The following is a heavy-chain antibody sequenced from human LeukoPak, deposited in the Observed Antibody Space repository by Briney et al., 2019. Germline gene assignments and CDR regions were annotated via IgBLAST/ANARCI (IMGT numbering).Heavy chain of an antibody. V-gene: IGHV3-64D*06. CDR3: ARYSSGWYNL. J-gene: IGHJ4*02. Sequence: GGSLRLSCAASGFTFSTYGMHWVRQAPGKGLEYVSAVSHNGGTTYYADSVKGRFAVSRDNSKNTVYLQMSSLRTDDTALYYCARYSSGWYNLWGQGTLVTVSS. D-gene: IGHD6-19*01. CDR1: GFTFSTYG. CDR2: VSHNGGTT.